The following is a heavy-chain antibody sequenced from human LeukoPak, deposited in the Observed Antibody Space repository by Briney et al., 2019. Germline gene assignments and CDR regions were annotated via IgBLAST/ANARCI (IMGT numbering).Heavy chain of an antibody. D-gene: IGHD3-16*01. J-gene: IGHJ4*02. CDR3: ATTVGSYFDY. CDR2: IYYSGST. CDR1: GGSISSGGYY. V-gene: IGHV4-31*03. Sequence: PSETLSLTCTVSGGSISSGGYYWSWIRQHSGKGLEWIGYIYYSGSTYYNPSLKSRVTMSVDTSENQFSLKLSSVTAADTAVYYCATTVGSYFDYWSQGTLVTVSS.